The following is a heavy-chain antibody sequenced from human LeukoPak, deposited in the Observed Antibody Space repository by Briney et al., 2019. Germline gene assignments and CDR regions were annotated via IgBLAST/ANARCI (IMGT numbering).Heavy chain of an antibody. V-gene: IGHV3-33*01. D-gene: IGHD5-18*01. Sequence: PGGSLRLSCAASGFTFSSYGMHWVRQAPGKGLEWVAVIWYDGSNKYYADSVKGRFTISRDNSKNTLYLQMNSLRAEDTAVYYCARDRAAGYLDAFDIWGQGTMVTVSS. CDR1: GFTFSSYG. CDR2: IWYDGSNK. CDR3: ARDRAAGYLDAFDI. J-gene: IGHJ3*02.